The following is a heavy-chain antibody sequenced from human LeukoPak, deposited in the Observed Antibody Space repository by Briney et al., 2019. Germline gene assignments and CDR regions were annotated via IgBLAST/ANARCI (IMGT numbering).Heavy chain of an antibody. J-gene: IGHJ5*02. CDR3: ARDQKDGYNYPHH. V-gene: IGHV1-69*04. Sequence: SVKVSCKASGGTFSSYAISWVRQAPGQGLEWMGRIIPILGIAHYAQKFQGRVTITADKSTSTAYMELSSLRSEGTAVYYCARDQKDGYNYPHHWGQGTLVTVSS. CDR2: IIPILGIA. CDR1: GGTFSSYA. D-gene: IGHD5-24*01.